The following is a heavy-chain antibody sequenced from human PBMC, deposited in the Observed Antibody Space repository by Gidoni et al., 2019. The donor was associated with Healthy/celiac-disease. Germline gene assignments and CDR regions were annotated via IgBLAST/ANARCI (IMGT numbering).Heavy chain of an antibody. CDR2: ISGSGGGT. CDR3: AKGLAAPGAGLGY. D-gene: IGHD3-16*01. Sequence: VQLLESGGGLVRPGGSLSLSCAASGCTFSSYAIGLVRQAPGKGLEWVSAISGSGGGTYYADSLKGRFTISTDNSKNTLYLQMNSLRAEDTAAYYCAKGLAAPGAGLGYWGQGTLVTVSS. CDR1: GCTFSSYA. J-gene: IGHJ4*02. V-gene: IGHV3-23*01.